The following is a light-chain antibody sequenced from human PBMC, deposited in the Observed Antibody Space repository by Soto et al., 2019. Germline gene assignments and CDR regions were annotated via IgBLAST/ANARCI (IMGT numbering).Light chain of an antibody. Sequence: QSVLTQPPSASGTPGQRVTISCSGSSSNIGSNTVNWYQQLPGTAPKLLIYSNNQRPSGVPDRFSGSKSGTSASLAIRGLQSEDEAEYYCAAGDDSLNGYVFGTGTKVTVL. J-gene: IGLJ1*01. CDR1: SSNIGSNT. V-gene: IGLV1-44*01. CDR3: AAGDDSLNGYV. CDR2: SNN.